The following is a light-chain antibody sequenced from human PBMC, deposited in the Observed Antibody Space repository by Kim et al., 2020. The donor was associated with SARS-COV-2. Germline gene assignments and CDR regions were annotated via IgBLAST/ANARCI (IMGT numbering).Light chain of an antibody. CDR2: KAS. CDR1: QSIRNW. Sequence: SAAVCDTVTISGRPGQSIRNWLAGYRQRAGDAPKLQMYKASNVEGAVPSRFSGRKSGTEVTLPTNNMQHDDFATYDCQYYNGYSGSFGQGTKLEI. CDR3: QYYNGYSGS. J-gene: IGKJ2*01. V-gene: IGKV1-5*03.